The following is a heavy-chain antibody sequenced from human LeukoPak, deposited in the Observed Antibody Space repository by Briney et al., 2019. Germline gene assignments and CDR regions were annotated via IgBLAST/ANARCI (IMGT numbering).Heavy chain of an antibody. CDR3: ARGSMIAPEYYYYYYMDV. Sequence: ASVKVSCKASGYTFTSYDINWVRQATGQGLEWMGWMNPNSGNTGYAQKFQGRVTITRNTSISTAYMELSSLRSKDTAVYYCARGSMIAPEYYYYYYMDVWGKGTTVTVSS. V-gene: IGHV1-8*03. D-gene: IGHD3-22*01. J-gene: IGHJ6*03. CDR1: GYTFTSYD. CDR2: MNPNSGNT.